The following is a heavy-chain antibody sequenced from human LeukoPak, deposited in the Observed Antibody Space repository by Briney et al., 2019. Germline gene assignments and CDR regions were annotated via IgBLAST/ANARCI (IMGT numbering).Heavy chain of an antibody. J-gene: IGHJ6*03. CDR3: ARNRQLAPSLYYYYMDV. CDR2: IKQDGSEK. Sequence: PGGSLRLSCAASGFTFSSYWMSWVRQAPGKGLEWAANIKQDGSEKYYVDSVKGRFTISRDNAKNSLYLQMNSLRAEDTAVYYCARNRQLAPSLYYYYMDVWGKGTTVTVSS. D-gene: IGHD6-6*01. CDR1: GFTFSSYW. V-gene: IGHV3-7*01.